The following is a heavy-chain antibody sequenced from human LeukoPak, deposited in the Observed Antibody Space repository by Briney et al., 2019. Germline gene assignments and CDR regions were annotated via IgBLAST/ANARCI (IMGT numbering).Heavy chain of an antibody. D-gene: IGHD1-26*01. CDR3: AKRLASWEFDY. J-gene: IGHJ4*02. CDR1: GFTFSSYG. Sequence: GGSLRLSCAASGFTFSSYGMHWVRQAPGKGLEWVSAILYDGSCKYYADSVKGRFTISRDNSKNTLYLQMNSLRAEDTAVYYCAKRLASWEFDYWGQGTLVTVSS. CDR2: ILYDGSCK. V-gene: IGHV3-30*18.